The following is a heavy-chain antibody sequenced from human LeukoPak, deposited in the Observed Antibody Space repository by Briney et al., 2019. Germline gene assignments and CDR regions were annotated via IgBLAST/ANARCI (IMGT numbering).Heavy chain of an antibody. D-gene: IGHD3-16*01. CDR2: IYYSGST. Sequence: SETLSLTCTVSGGSISSSSYYWGWIRQPPGKGLEWIGSIYYSGSTYYNPSLKSRVTISVDTSKNQCSLKLSSVTAADTAVYYCARDLLLTNWFDPWGQGTLVTVSS. J-gene: IGHJ5*02. CDR3: ARDLLLTNWFDP. CDR1: GGSISSSSYY. V-gene: IGHV4-39*07.